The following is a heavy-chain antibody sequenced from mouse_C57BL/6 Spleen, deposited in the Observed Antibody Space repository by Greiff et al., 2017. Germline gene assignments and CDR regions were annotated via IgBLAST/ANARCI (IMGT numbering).Heavy chain of an antibody. CDR1: GYSFTDYN. Sequence: EVQLQQSGPELVKPGASVKISCKASGYSFTDYNMNWVKQSNGKSLEWIGVINPNYGSTSYNQKFKGKATLTVDQSSSTAYMQLNSLTSEDSAVYYSARHTYGYDEGDFDYWGQGTTLTVSS. CDR3: ARHTYGYDEGDFDY. D-gene: IGHD2-2*01. V-gene: IGHV1-39*01. J-gene: IGHJ2*01. CDR2: INPNYGST.